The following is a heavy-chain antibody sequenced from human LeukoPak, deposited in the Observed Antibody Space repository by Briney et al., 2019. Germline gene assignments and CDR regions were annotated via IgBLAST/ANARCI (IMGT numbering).Heavy chain of an antibody. D-gene: IGHD3-9*01. CDR2: ISISGAT. CDR1: GGSFSGFY. J-gene: IGHJ6*03. CDR3: AKGKAGHYHSVTDDSYYMDV. Sequence: SGTLCLTCVVDGGSFSGFYRRWIRQALGKGLEWVCEISISGATKYNTYPQSGVTIEVDTPKKQISLNLSTLTAADTAVYYCAKGKAGHYHSVTDDSYYMDVWGKGTTVIVSS. V-gene: IGHV4-34*01.